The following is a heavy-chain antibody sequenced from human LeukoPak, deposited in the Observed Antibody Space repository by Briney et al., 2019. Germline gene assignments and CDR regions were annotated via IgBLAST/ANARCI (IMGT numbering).Heavy chain of an antibody. D-gene: IGHD6-13*01. CDR2: INPSGGST. CDR3: ARYSSRRTFDY. V-gene: IGHV1-46*01. CDR1: GYTFTSYY. Sequence: ASVTVSCKASGYTFTSYYMHWVRQAPGQGLEWMGIINPSGGSTSYAQKFQGRVTMTRDMSTSTVYMELSSLRSEDTAVYYCARYSSRRTFDYWGRGTLVTVSS. J-gene: IGHJ4*02.